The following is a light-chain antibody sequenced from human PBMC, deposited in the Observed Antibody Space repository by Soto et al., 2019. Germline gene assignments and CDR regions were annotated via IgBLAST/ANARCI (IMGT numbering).Light chain of an antibody. CDR1: QSVSSY. CDR3: QQRSSWPPT. J-gene: IGKJ4*01. V-gene: IGKV3-11*01. CDR2: DAS. Sequence: EIVLTQSPATLSLSPGERATLSCRASQSVSSYVAWYQQKPGQAPRLLIYDASNRATGIPARFSGSGSGTDFTLTIRSLEPEDFAVYYCQQRSSWPPTFGGGTKVEIK.